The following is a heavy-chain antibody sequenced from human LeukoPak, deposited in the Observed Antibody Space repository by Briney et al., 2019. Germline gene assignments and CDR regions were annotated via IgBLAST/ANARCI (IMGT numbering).Heavy chain of an antibody. Sequence: PSETLSLTCTVSGGSISSYYWSWIRQPPGKGLEWIGYIYYSGSTNYNPSLKSRVTISVDTSKNQFSLKLSSVTAADTAVYYCARGLDHDYGDYWGQGTLVTVSS. J-gene: IGHJ4*02. CDR2: IYYSGST. V-gene: IGHV4-59*12. CDR3: ARGLDHDYGDY. CDR1: GGSISSYY. D-gene: IGHD4-17*01.